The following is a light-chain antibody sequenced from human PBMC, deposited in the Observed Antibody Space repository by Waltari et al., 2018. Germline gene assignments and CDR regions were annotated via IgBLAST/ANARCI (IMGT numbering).Light chain of an antibody. V-gene: IGKV3-15*01. J-gene: IGKJ1*01. CDR1: QRVSSS. Sequence: EIVMTQSPATLSVSPGERATLSCRASQRVSSSLAWYQQKPGQAPRLLFYGASIRATGIPVRFSGSGSGTDFTRTIDSVQSEDFAVYYCQQYDNWPLLFGQGTKVEIK. CDR2: GAS. CDR3: QQYDNWPLL.